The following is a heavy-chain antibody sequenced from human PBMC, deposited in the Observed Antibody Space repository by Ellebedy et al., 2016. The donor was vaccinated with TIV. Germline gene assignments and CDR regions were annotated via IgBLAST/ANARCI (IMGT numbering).Heavy chain of an antibody. Sequence: ASVKVSCKVSGYTLTELSMHWVRQAPGKGLEWMGGFDPEDGEIIYAQKFQGRVTMTEDTSTDTAYMELSSLRSEDTAVYYCATRAAAGTRDYYYYYYGMDVWGQGTTVTVSS. J-gene: IGHJ6*02. V-gene: IGHV1-24*01. CDR1: GYTLTELS. CDR3: ATRAAAGTRDYYYYYYGMDV. D-gene: IGHD6-13*01. CDR2: FDPEDGEI.